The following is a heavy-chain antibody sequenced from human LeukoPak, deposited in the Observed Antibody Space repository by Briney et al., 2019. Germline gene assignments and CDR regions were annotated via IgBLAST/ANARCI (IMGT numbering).Heavy chain of an antibody. CDR2: IYTSGST. CDR3: ARRWYSWHDHAFDI. CDR1: GGSFSGYY. V-gene: IGHV4-4*09. D-gene: IGHD1-1*01. Sequence: SETLSLTCAVYGGSFSGYYWSWIRQPPGKGLEWIGYIYTSGSTNYNPSLKSRVAISVDTSKNQFSLTLSSVTAADTAVYYCARRWYSWHDHAFDIWGQGTMVTVSS. J-gene: IGHJ3*02.